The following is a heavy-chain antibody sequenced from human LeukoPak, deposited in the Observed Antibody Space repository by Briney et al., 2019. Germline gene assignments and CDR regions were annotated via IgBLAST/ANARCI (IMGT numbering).Heavy chain of an antibody. Sequence: GGSLRLSCAASGFTVSSNYMSWVRQAPGKGLEWVSVIYSGGSTYYADSVKGRFTISRDNSKNTLYPQMNSLRAEDTAVYYCATGPGDSGYYYYYGMDVWGQGTTVTVSS. CDR1: GFTVSSNY. CDR3: ATGPGDSGYYYYYGMDV. D-gene: IGHD6-19*01. J-gene: IGHJ6*02. CDR2: IYSGGST. V-gene: IGHV3-66*01.